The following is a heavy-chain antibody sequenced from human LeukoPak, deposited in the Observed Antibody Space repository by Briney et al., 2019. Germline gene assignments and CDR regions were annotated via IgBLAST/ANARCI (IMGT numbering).Heavy chain of an antibody. CDR2: ISSSGSTI. V-gene: IGHV3-48*04. J-gene: IGHJ5*02. CDR1: GFTFSNYD. Sequence: SGGSLRLSCAASGFTFSNYDMNWVRQAPGKGLEWVSYISSSGSTIYYADSVKGRFSISRDNAKNSLYLQMNSLRAEDTALYYCAKDGAYSSSWSWFDPWGQGNLVTVSS. CDR3: AKDGAYSSSWSWFDP. D-gene: IGHD6-13*01.